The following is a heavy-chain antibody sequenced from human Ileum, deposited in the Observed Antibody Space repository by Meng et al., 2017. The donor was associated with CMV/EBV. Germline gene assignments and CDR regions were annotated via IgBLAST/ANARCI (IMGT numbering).Heavy chain of an antibody. CDR1: GFTLNNYA. J-gene: IGHJ3*02. CDR3: AKAITIFGVVTHFDVFDI. D-gene: IGHD3-3*01. V-gene: IGHV3-23*01. CDR2: IFVSGDRP. Sequence: GESLKISCAPSGFTLNNYAMTWVRQPPGKGLEWVASIFVSGDRPHYADSVKGRFTISRDNGKNCLYLQMNSLRAEDTALYYCAKAITIFGVVTHFDVFDIWGQGTMVTVSS.